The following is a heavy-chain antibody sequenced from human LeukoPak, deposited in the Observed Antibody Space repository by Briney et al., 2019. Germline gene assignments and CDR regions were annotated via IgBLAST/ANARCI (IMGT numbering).Heavy chain of an antibody. CDR3: AIIPRAAAGPSARSPFHY. Sequence: GGSLRLSCEVSGFTFSSYWMNWVRQAPGKGLEWVANIKQDGSDKYYVDSVKGRFTFSRDNAKNSLYLQMNSLRAEDTAVYYCAIIPRAAAGPSARSPFHYWGQGTLVTVSS. CDR1: GFTFSSYW. D-gene: IGHD6-13*01. J-gene: IGHJ4*02. CDR2: IKQDGSDK. V-gene: IGHV3-7*01.